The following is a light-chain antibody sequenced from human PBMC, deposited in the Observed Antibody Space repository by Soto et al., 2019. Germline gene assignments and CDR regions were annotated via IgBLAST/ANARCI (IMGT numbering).Light chain of an antibody. V-gene: IGLV2-14*01. CDR3: SSYTSSSTHV. J-gene: IGLJ1*01. Sequence: QSALTQPASVSGSPGQSITISCSGTSSDVGSYSHVAWYQQFPGKTPKLIIYEVSNRPSGVSNRFSGSKSGNTASLTISGLQAEDEADYYCSSYTSSSTHVFGTGTKVTVL. CDR1: SSDVGSYSH. CDR2: EVS.